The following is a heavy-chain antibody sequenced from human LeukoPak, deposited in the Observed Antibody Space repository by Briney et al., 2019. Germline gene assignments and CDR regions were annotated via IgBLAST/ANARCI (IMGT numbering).Heavy chain of an antibody. CDR3: ARGSGWQHYYYYGMDV. CDR1: GYTFTSYD. CDR2: MNPNSGNT. D-gene: IGHD6-19*01. J-gene: IGHJ6*02. Sequence: PWASVKVSCKASGYTFTSYDINWVRQATGRGLEWMGWMNPNSGNTGYAQKFQGRVTMTRNTSISTAYMELSSLRSEDTAVYYCARGSGWQHYYYYGMDVWGQGTTVTVSS. V-gene: IGHV1-8*01.